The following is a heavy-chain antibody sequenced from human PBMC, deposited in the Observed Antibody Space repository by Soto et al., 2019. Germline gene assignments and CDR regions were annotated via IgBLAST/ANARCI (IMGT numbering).Heavy chain of an antibody. Sequence: PSETLSLTCTVSGGSISSYFWNWIRQPPGKGLEWIGNIEYSGGTKYNPSLESRVTISVDTSKNQFSLRLSSVTTADTAVYYCARDSQXETDSDLGTDYYHGMDVWGPGTTVTVSS. CDR2: IEYSGGT. D-gene: IGHD1-1*01. J-gene: IGHJ6*02. V-gene: IGHV4-59*01. CDR1: GGSISSYF. CDR3: ARDSQXETDSDLGTDYYHGMDV.